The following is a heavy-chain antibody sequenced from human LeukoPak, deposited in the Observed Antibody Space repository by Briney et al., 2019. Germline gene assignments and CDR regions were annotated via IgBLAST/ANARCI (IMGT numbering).Heavy chain of an antibody. J-gene: IGHJ4*02. CDR3: AKDNEITYYDILTGLWYFDY. V-gene: IGHV3-23*01. Sequence: GGSLRLSCAAPGFTFSSYAMSWVRQAPGKGLEWVSAISGSGGSTYYAVSVKGRFTISRDNSKNTLYLQMNSLRAEDTAVYYCAKDNEITYYDILTGLWYFDYWGQGTLVTVSS. CDR2: ISGSGGST. D-gene: IGHD3-9*01. CDR1: GFTFSSYA.